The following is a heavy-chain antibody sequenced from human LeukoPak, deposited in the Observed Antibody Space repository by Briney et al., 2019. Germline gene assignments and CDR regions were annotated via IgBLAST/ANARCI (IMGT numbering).Heavy chain of an antibody. CDR3: ARVKYGGYAYKYYGMDV. J-gene: IGHJ6*02. V-gene: IGHV4-39*07. D-gene: IGHD5-12*01. CDR1: GGCISRSSYY. CDR2: IFYSGST. Sequence: PSETLSLTCTGSGGCISRSSYYLGWIRQPPGNGLEGIGTIFYSGSTYYNPSLKSRVNISVDTYKNQFSLKLRSVTAADTAVYYCARVKYGGYAYKYYGMDVWGLGTTVTVSS.